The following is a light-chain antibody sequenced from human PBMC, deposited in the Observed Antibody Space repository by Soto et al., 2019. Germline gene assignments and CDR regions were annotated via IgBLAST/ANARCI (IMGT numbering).Light chain of an antibody. CDR2: CNN. CDR3: GAWVGSLKGFL. J-gene: IGLJ1*01. V-gene: IGLV1-44*01. CDR1: SSNIGSNT. Sequence: QSALTQPPSASGTPGQRVTISGSGSSSNIGSNTVNWYQQLPGTAPKLLIYCNNQRPSGVPDRFSGSKSGTSASLAISGLQSEDESDYDCGAWVGSLKGFLFGTRSKVIVL.